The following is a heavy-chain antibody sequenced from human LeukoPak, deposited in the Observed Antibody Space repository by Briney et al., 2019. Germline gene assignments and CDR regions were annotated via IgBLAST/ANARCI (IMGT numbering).Heavy chain of an antibody. D-gene: IGHD4-17*01. V-gene: IGHV3-21*01. CDR1: GFTFSSYS. CDR3: ARDATVTTPYFDY. J-gene: IGHJ4*02. Sequence: PGGSLRLSCAASGFTFSSYSMNWVRQAPGKGLEWVSSISSSSSYIYYADSVKGRFTISRDNAKNSLYVQMNSLRAEDTAVYYCARDATVTTPYFDYWGQGTLVTVSS. CDR2: ISSSSSYI.